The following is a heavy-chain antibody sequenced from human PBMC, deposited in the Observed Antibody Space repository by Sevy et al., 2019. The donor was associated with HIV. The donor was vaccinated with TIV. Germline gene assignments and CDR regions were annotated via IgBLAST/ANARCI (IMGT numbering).Heavy chain of an antibody. CDR2: ISGGLRT. CDR3: ATRVVLVVSATWFDP. CDR1: GFTVSSNS. V-gene: IGHV3-53*01. Sequence: GGSLRLSCATSGFTVSSNSMSWVRQAPGKGLEWVSVISGGLRTYYADSVKGRFTISRDNSENTLYLQMSSLKAEDTAVYYCATRVVLVVSATWFDPWGQGTLVTVSS. D-gene: IGHD2-21*02. J-gene: IGHJ5*02.